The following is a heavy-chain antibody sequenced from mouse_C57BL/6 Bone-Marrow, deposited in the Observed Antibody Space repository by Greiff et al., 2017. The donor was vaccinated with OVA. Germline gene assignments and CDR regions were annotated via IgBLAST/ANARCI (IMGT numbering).Heavy chain of an antibody. CDR3: ARDWHYGSSLLGV. J-gene: IGHJ1*03. D-gene: IGHD1-1*01. CDR2: ISDGGSDT. CDR1: GFTFSSYA. V-gene: IGHV5-4*01. Sequence: DVHLVESGGGLVKPGGSLKLSCAASGFTFSSYAMSWVRQTPDKRLEWVATISDGGSDTYYPDSVKGRFTISRDNAKNNLYLQMSHLKSEDTAMYYFARDWHYGSSLLGVWGTVTTVTFSS.